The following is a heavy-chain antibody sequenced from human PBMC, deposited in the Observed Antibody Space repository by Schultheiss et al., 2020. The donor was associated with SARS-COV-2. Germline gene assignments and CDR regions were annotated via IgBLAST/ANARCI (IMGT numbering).Heavy chain of an antibody. D-gene: IGHD6-13*01. Sequence: SCVVSAFSVSSTYMSWVRQAPGKGLEWVALIWYDGSKQYYADSVKGRLTISRDNSKSTLFLDMNSLRADDTAVYYCVKATTIAAALGYWGQGTLVTVSS. J-gene: IGHJ4*02. CDR1: AFSVSSTY. CDR2: IWYDGSKQ. V-gene: IGHV3-33*06. CDR3: VKATTIAAALGY.